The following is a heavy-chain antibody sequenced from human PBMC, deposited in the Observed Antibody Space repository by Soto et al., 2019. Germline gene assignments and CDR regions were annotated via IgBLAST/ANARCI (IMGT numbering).Heavy chain of an antibody. CDR3: VRGARLNFDY. Sequence: EVQLVESGGGVLRPGGSLRLSCAASGFTFDDYGMSWARQAPGKGLEWVSGVNWNGGSTGYADSVKGRFTISRDNAKNSLYLQMNSLRAEDTAFYDCVRGARLNFDYWGQGTLVTVSS. CDR2: VNWNGGST. D-gene: IGHD2-21*01. CDR1: GFTFDDYG. J-gene: IGHJ4*02. V-gene: IGHV3-20*01.